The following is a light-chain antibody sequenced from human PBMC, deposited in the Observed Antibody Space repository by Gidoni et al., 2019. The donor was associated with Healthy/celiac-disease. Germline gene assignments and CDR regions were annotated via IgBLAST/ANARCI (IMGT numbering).Light chain of an antibody. CDR2: DAS. CDR1: QSVSSRS. V-gene: IGKV3-20*01. Sequence: ENVLTQSPGTLSLSPGERATLSCRASQSVSSRSLAWYQQKPGQAPRLLIYDASTRATGIPDRFSGRGSGTDFTLTISRLEPEDFAVYYCQQYGSSSYTFGQGTKLEI. CDR3: QQYGSSSYT. J-gene: IGKJ2*01.